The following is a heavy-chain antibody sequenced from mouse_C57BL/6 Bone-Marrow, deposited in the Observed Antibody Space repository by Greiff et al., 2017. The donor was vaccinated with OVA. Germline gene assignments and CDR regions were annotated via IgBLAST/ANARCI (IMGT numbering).Heavy chain of an antibody. J-gene: IGHJ2*01. CDR1: GYTFTDYN. D-gene: IGHD2-2*01. Sequence: EVQLQQSGPELVKPGASVKMSCKASGYTFTDYNMHWVKQSHGQSLEWIGYINPNNGGTSYNQKFKGKATLTVNKSSSTAYMELRSLTSEYSAVYYCFYYGYGAGPYFDYWGQGTTLTVSS. CDR3: FYYGYGAGPYFDY. CDR2: INPNNGGT. V-gene: IGHV1-22*01.